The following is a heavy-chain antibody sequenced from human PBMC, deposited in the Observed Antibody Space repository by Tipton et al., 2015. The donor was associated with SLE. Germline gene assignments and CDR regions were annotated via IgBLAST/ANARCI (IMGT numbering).Heavy chain of an antibody. V-gene: IGHV3-66*02. CDR2: IYSGGST. CDR1: GFTVSSNY. J-gene: IGHJ4*02. CDR3: ATSYYDFWSGPRI. D-gene: IGHD3-3*01. Sequence: SLRLSCAASGFTVSSNYMSWVRQAPGKGLEWVSGIYSGGSTYYADSVKGRFTISRDNSKNTLYLQMNSLRAEDTAVYYCATSYYDFWSGPRIWGQGTLVTVSS.